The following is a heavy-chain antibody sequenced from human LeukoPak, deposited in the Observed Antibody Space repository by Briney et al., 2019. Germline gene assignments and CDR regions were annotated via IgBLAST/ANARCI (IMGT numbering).Heavy chain of an antibody. V-gene: IGHV3-23*01. D-gene: IGHD3-9*01. CDR2: ISGSGLST. J-gene: IGHJ6*02. CDR1: GFTFSSSA. Sequence: GGSLRLSCATSGFTFSSSAMNWVRQAPGKGLEWVSTISGSGLSTYYADSVKGRFTISRDNSKNTLYLQMNSLRAEDSAVYYCSREYFDWSRNYYYGMDVWGQGTTVTVSS. CDR3: SREYFDWSRNYYYGMDV.